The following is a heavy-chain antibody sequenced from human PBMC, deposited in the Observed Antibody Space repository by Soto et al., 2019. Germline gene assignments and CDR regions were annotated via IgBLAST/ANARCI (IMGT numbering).Heavy chain of an antibody. J-gene: IGHJ4*02. V-gene: IGHV3-74*01. CDR2: ISPDGSNT. Sequence: EVQLVESGGGLVQPGGSLRLSCAASGFTFSTYWMHWVRQAPGEGLVWVSRISPDGSNTKYADSVKGRLTISRDNAKNAVYLQMNSLSAEDAADYYCVGRGSSVQIDYRGQGTLVTVSS. CDR1: GFTFSTYW. CDR3: VGRGSSVQIDY. D-gene: IGHD3-22*01.